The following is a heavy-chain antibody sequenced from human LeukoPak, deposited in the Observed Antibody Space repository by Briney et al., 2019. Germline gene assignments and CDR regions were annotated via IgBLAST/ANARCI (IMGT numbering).Heavy chain of an antibody. D-gene: IGHD6-13*01. CDR2: IYSGGST. J-gene: IGHJ2*01. CDR1: GFTVSSNY. Sequence: GGSLRLSCAVSGFTVSSNYMSWVRQAPGKGLEWVSVIYSGGSTYYADSVKGRFTISRDNSKNTLYLQMNSLRAEDTAVYYCARVSSSWYQDWYFDLWGRGTLVTVSS. CDR3: ARVSSSWYQDWYFDL. V-gene: IGHV3-53*01.